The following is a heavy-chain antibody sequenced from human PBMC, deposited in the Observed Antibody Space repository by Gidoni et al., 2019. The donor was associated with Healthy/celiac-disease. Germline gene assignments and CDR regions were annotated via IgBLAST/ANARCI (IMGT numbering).Heavy chain of an antibody. J-gene: IGHJ4*02. CDR3: ARPGVTTAN. CDR2: LYYSGST. V-gene: IGHV4-39*01. Sequence: QLHLQESGPGLVKPSETLSLTCTVSGGSISSSSYYWGWIRQPPGKGLEWIGSLYYSGSTYYNPSLKSRVTISVDTSKNQCSLKLSSVTAADTAVYYCARPGVTTANWGQGTLVTVSS. CDR1: GGSISSSSYY. D-gene: IGHD4-17*01.